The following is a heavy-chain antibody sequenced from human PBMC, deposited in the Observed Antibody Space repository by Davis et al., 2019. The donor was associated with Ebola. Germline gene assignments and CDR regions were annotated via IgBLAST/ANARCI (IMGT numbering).Heavy chain of an antibody. Sequence: GESLKISCAASGFTFSSYSMNWLRQAPGKGLEWVSSISSSGSYIYYADSVKGRFTISRDNAKNSLYLQMNSLRAEETAMYYCARSHSAAAGYGMDVWGQGTAVTVSS. CDR1: GFTFSSYS. V-gene: IGHV3-21*01. J-gene: IGHJ6*02. CDR3: ARSHSAAAGYGMDV. CDR2: ISSSGSYI. D-gene: IGHD6-13*01.